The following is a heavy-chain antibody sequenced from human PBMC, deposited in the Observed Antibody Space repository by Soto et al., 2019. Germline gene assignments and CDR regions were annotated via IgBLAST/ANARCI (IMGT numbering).Heavy chain of an antibody. CDR1: GGSISSGGYY. Sequence: SETLSLTCTVSGGSISSGGYYWSWIRQHPGKGLEWIGYIYYSGSTYYNPSLKSRVTISVDTSKNQFSLKLSSVTAADTAVYYCARQYYYGSGSYYNEGYYFDYWGQGTLVTVSS. CDR2: IYYSGST. J-gene: IGHJ4*02. CDR3: ARQYYYGSGSYYNEGYYFDY. V-gene: IGHV4-31*03. D-gene: IGHD3-10*01.